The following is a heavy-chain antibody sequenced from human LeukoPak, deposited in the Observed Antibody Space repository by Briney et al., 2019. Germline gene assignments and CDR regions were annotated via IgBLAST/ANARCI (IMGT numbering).Heavy chain of an antibody. J-gene: IGHJ6*02. V-gene: IGHV3-23*01. CDR2: ITGSSGST. Sequence: GGSLRLSCAASGFTFSSYAMSWVRQAPGKGLEWVSFITGSSGSTNYAGSVKGRFTISRDNSKNTLFLQMNSLRAEDTAVYYCAKNLYCGGGSCYPSALGMDVWGQGTTVTVSS. D-gene: IGHD2-15*01. CDR3: AKNLYCGGGSCYPSALGMDV. CDR1: GFTFSSYA.